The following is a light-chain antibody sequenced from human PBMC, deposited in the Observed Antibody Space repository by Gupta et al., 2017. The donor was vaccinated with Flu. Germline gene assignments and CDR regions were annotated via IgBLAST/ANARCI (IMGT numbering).Light chain of an antibody. V-gene: IGLV1-44*01. CDR1: SSNIGSNT. CDR3: SESDASKSGHVG. Sequence: QPVLTQPPSASGIPGPRVTLSCSGSSSNIGSNTVNWYQQLPGTAPQLLIYSSDQRPSGVPDRFSCASNGASASLAISGRQSDDEADYYWSESDASKSGHVGFGGGTKLTVL. J-gene: IGLJ2*01. CDR2: SSD.